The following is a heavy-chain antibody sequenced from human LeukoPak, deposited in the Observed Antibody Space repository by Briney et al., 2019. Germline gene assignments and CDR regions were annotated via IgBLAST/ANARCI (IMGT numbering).Heavy chain of an antibody. Sequence: ASVKVSCRASGYTFTTYGVSWVRQAPGQGLEWMGWISGYDGNTNYAQKLRGRVTMTTDTSTSTAYMDLRSLRSDDTALYYCARTVTTSSYYFDYWGQGTLVTVSS. J-gene: IGHJ4*02. D-gene: IGHD4-17*01. CDR3: ARTVTTSSYYFDY. CDR2: ISGYDGNT. CDR1: GYTFTTYG. V-gene: IGHV1-18*01.